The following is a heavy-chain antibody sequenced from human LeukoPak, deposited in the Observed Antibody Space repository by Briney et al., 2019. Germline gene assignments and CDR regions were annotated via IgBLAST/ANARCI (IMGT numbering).Heavy chain of an antibody. CDR3: ARYKRDYYGSGSSFGY. CDR1: GGSFSGYY. D-gene: IGHD3-10*01. Sequence: SETLSLTCAVYGGSFSGYYWSWIRQPPGKGLEWIGEINHSGGTNYNPSLKSRVTISVDTSKNQFSLKLSSVTAADTAVYYCARYKRDYYGSGSSFGYWGQGTLVTVSS. V-gene: IGHV4-34*01. CDR2: INHSGGT. J-gene: IGHJ4*02.